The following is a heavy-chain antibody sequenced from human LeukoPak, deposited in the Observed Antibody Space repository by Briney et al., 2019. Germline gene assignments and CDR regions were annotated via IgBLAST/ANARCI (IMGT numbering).Heavy chain of an antibody. J-gene: IGHJ1*01. CDR2: ISRNSRHV. D-gene: IGHD1-26*01. V-gene: IGHV3-21*01. Sequence: PGGSLRLSCAASGFTFRDYSMNWVRQAPGKGLEWVSPISRNSRHVYYGGSVWGRFTISRDDARNFLFLEMNSLRADDMAVYYCVRDFMGMGGTTAYLHYWGQGTLVTVSS. CDR3: VRDFMGMGGTTAYLHY. CDR1: GFTFRDYS.